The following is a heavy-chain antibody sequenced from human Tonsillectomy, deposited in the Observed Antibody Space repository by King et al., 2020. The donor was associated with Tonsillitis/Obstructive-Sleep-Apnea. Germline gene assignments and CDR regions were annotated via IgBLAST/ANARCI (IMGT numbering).Heavy chain of an antibody. CDR2: ITGGADTT. CDR1: GFPFSTFA. J-gene: IGHJ4*02. V-gene: IGHV3-23*01. Sequence: VQLLESGGGLVQPGGSLRLSCAASGFPFSTFAMSWVRQAPGQGLEGVSEITGGADTTYYADSVRGRVTISRDNSKNTLYLQMNSLRAEDTAVYYCAKARGMGYFDYWGQGTLVTVSS. CDR3: AKARGMGYFDY. D-gene: IGHD3-16*01.